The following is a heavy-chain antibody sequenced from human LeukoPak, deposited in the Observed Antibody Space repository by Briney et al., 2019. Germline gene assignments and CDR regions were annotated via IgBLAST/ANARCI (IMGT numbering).Heavy chain of an antibody. J-gene: IGHJ3*02. CDR2: FDHSGSS. CDR3: ARDGGSYYSVFDI. V-gene: IGHV4-38-2*02. Sequence: SEALSLTCTVSGYSITSGYYWGWIPQPPGKGLEWIGRFDHSGSSYYNLSLKSRVTTSVDTSKNQFSLNLSSASDPDTAVYYCARDGGSYYSVFDIWGQGTMVTVSS. CDR1: GYSITSGYY. D-gene: IGHD1-26*01.